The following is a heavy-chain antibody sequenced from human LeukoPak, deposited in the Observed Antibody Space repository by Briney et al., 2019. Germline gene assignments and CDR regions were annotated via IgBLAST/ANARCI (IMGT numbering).Heavy chain of an antibody. V-gene: IGHV4-4*07. D-gene: IGHD6-19*01. CDR2: IHTSGST. CDR3: ARAPEFSSGWLLDY. Sequence: SETLSLTCIVSGDSISTYYWTWIRQSAGKGLEWIGRIHTSGSTDYNPSLRSRVTMSVDTSKTQFSLKVSSVTAADTGVYYCARAPEFSSGWLLDYWGQGSLVTVSS. CDR1: GDSISTYY. J-gene: IGHJ4*02.